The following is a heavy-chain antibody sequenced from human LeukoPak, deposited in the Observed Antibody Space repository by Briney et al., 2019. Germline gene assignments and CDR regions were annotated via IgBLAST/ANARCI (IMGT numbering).Heavy chain of an antibody. CDR3: ARAGGREKYCTNGVCFPAGTRLDY. Sequence: SVKVSCKASGGTFSSYAISWVRQAPGQGLEWMGGIIPIFGTANYAQKFQGRVTITADESTSTAYMELSSLRSEDTAVYYCARAGGREKYCTNGVCFPAGTRLDYWGQGTLVTVSS. D-gene: IGHD2-8*01. J-gene: IGHJ4*02. CDR1: GGTFSSYA. V-gene: IGHV1-69*13. CDR2: IIPIFGTA.